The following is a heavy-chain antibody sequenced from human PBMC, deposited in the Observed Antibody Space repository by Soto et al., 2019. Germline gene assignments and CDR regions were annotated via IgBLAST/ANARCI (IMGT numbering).Heavy chain of an antibody. J-gene: IGHJ4*02. CDR2: ISGSGGST. D-gene: IGHD3-22*01. CDR3: AKDMGVYYDSSGYSYPEFFDY. Sequence: PWCCPTLACAASRVSVCTSWMDGVRQAPGKGLEWVSAISGSGGSTSDADSVKGRFTISRDNSKNTLYLQMNSLRAEDTAVYYCAKDMGVYYDSSGYSYPEFFDYWGQGTLVTVSS. V-gene: IGHV3-23*01. CDR1: RVSVCTSW.